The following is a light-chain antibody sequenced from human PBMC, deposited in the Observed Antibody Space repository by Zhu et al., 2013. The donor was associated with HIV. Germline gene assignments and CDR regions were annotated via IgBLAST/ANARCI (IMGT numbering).Light chain of an antibody. CDR1: NIGSKS. CDR2: DDS. J-gene: IGLJ3*02. CDR3: GTWDRSLSAGV. V-gene: IGLV3-21*01. Sequence: SYELTQPPSVSVAPGKTARIPCGGNNIGSKSVHWYQQKPGQAPVLVIYDDSDRPSGIPDRFSGSKSGTSATLVITGLQTGDEADYYCGTWDRSLSAGVFGGGTKLTVL.